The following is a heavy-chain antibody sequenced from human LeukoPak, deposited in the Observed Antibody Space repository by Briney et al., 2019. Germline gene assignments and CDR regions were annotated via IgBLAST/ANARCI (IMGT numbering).Heavy chain of an antibody. V-gene: IGHV6-1*01. CDR3: AREMRVVIAAYYFDY. D-gene: IGHD2-21*01. CDR2: TYFRSKWYT. Sequence: SQTLSLTCAVSGDSVSSNSAAWNWIRQSPSRGLEWLGRTYFRSKWYTDYAVSVKSRITINPDTSKNQFSLQLNSVTPDDTAVYYCAREMRVVIAAYYFDYWGQGTLVTVSS. J-gene: IGHJ4*02. CDR1: GDSVSSNSAA.